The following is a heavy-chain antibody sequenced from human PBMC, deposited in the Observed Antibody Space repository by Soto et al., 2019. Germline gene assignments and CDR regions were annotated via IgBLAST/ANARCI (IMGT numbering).Heavy chain of an antibody. Sequence: ETLSLTCTVSGGSISSSSYYWGWIRQPPGKGLEWIGSIYYSGSTYYNPSLKSRVTISVDTSKNQFSLKLSSVTAADTAVYYCARQYYYDSSGYYVSGAFDIWGQGTMV. V-gene: IGHV4-39*01. J-gene: IGHJ3*02. CDR2: IYYSGST. CDR1: GGSISSSSYY. CDR3: ARQYYYDSSGYYVSGAFDI. D-gene: IGHD3-22*01.